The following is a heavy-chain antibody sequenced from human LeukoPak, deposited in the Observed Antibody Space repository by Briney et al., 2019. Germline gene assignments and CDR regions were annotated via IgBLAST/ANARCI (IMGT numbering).Heavy chain of an antibody. CDR1: GFSFRDYG. J-gene: IGHJ4*02. CDR3: TSTRYASVGEFDY. V-gene: IGHV3-49*04. CDR2: IRSKAYGGTS. Sequence: SLTLSRTASGFSFRDYGMRWVRQAPGKGLEWIGFIRSKAYGGTSEYAASVKGRFTISRDDSKSIAYLQMNSLKTEDTAVYYCTSTRYASVGEFDYWGQGTLCTVSS. D-gene: IGHD3-16*01.